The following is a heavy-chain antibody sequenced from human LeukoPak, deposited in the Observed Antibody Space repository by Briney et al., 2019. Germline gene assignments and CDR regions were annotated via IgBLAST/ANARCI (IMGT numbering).Heavy chain of an antibody. CDR1: GGSISSGGYS. CDR3: ARGGHRDYYGMGV. CDR2: IYHSGST. D-gene: IGHD3-10*01. J-gene: IGHJ6*02. V-gene: IGHV4-30-2*01. Sequence: SQTLSLTCAVSGGSISSGGYSWSWIRQPPGKGLEWIGYIYHSGSTYYNPSLKSRVTISVDRSKNQFSLKLSSVTAADTAVYYCARGGHRDYYGMGVWGQGTTVTVSS.